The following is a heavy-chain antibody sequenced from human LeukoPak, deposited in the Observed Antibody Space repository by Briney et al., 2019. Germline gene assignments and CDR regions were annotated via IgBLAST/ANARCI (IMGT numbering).Heavy chain of an antibody. J-gene: IGHJ4*02. D-gene: IGHD4-17*01. V-gene: IGHV3-15*01. CDR1: GFTFSNAW. Sequence: GGSLRLSCAASGFTFSNAWMSWVRRAPGKGLEWVGRIKSKTDGGTTDYAAPVKGRFTISRDDSKNTLYLQMNSLKTEDTAVYYCTTGPDDYDLYYFDYWGQGTLVTVSS. CDR2: IKSKTDGGTT. CDR3: TTGPDDYDLYYFDY.